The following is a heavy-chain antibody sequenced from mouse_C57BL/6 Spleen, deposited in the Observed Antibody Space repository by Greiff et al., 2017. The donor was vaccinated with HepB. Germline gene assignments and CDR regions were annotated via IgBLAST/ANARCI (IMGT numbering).Heavy chain of an antibody. J-gene: IGHJ2*01. Sequence: EVQLQQSGPELVKPGASVKISCKASGYTFTDYYMNWVKQSHGKSLEWIGDINPNNGGTNYNQKFKGKSTLTVDKSSSTAYMQLSSLTSEDSAVYYCARRLRRGVFDYWGQGTTLTVSS. D-gene: IGHD2-2*01. V-gene: IGHV1-26*01. CDR2: INPNNGGT. CDR3: ARRLRRGVFDY. CDR1: GYTFTDYY.